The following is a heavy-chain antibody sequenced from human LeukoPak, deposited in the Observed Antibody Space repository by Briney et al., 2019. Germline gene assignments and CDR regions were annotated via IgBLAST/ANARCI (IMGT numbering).Heavy chain of an antibody. D-gene: IGHD6-19*01. Sequence: PGGSLRLSCAASGFTFSSYWMSWVRQAPGKGLEWVANIKQDGSEKYYVDSVKGRFTISRDNAKNSLYLQMNSLRAEDTAVYYCARDAAVATNAFDIWGQGTMVTVSS. CDR3: ARDAAVATNAFDI. CDR1: GFTFSSYW. J-gene: IGHJ3*02. V-gene: IGHV3-7*01. CDR2: IKQDGSEK.